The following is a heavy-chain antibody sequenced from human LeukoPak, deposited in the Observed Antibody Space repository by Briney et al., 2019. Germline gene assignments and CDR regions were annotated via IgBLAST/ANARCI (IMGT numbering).Heavy chain of an antibody. J-gene: IGHJ4*02. CDR2: IHYSGST. CDR1: GGSISSYY. D-gene: IGHD1-26*01. CDR3: ARAFSPVGYLGSFAY. V-gene: IGHV4-59*01. Sequence: SETLSLTCTVSGGSISSYYWSWIRQPPGKGLEWIGYIHYSGSTNYNPSLKSRVTISVDTSKNQFSLKLSSVTAADTAVYYCARAFSPVGYLGSFAYWGQGTLVSVSS.